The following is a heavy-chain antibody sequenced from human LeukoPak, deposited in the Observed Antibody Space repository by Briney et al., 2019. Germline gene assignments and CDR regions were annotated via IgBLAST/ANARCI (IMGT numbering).Heavy chain of an antibody. V-gene: IGHV3-23*01. CDR3: AKNGDRGAYCSGGTCYPYYYYYMDV. D-gene: IGHD2-15*01. Sequence: GGSLRLSCAASGFTFSSYAMSWVRQAPGKGLEWVSAISGSGGSTYYADSVKGRFTISRDNSRNTLYLQMNSLRAEDTAIYYCAKNGDRGAYCSGGTCYPYYYYYMDVWGKGTTVTISS. CDR1: GFTFSSYA. J-gene: IGHJ6*03. CDR2: ISGSGGST.